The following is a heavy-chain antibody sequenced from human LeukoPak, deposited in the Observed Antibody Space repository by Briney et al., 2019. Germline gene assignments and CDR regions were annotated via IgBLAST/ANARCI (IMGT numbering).Heavy chain of an antibody. J-gene: IGHJ6*03. D-gene: IGHD2/OR15-2a*01. CDR2: ISSSSSYI. CDR1: GFTFSSYC. CDR3: ARDLSLQGYYYYYMDV. V-gene: IGHV3-21*01. Sequence: GGSLSLSCAASGFTFSSYCMNWVRQAPGKGLEWVSPISSSSSYIYYADSVKGRFTISRDNAKNSLYLQMNSLRAEDTAVFYCARDLSLQGYYYYYMDVWGKGTTVTVSS.